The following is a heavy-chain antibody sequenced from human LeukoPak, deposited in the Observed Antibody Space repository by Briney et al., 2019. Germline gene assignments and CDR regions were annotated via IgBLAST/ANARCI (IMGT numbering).Heavy chain of an antibody. V-gene: IGHV4-38-2*02. Sequence: PSETLSLTWTVSGYSISSGYYWGWIRQPPGKGLEWIGSIYHSGSTYYNPSLKSRVTISVDTSKNQFSLKLSSVTAADTAVYYCARDTGVLDYWGQGTLVTVSS. CDR3: ARDTGVLDY. CDR1: GYSISSGYY. CDR2: IYHSGST. J-gene: IGHJ4*02. D-gene: IGHD1-1*01.